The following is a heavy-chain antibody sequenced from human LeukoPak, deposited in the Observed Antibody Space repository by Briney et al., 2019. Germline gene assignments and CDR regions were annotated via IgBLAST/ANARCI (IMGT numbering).Heavy chain of an antibody. CDR3: ARDAKQQLAYDAFDI. Sequence: GGSLRLSCAASGFTFSSYAMHWVRQAPGKGLEYVSAISSNGGSTYYENSVTGRFTISSDNSKNTLYLQMDSLRAEDMAVYYCARDAKQQLAYDAFDIWGQGTMVPVSS. J-gene: IGHJ3*02. D-gene: IGHD6-13*01. V-gene: IGHV3-64*01. CDR1: GFTFSSYA. CDR2: ISSNGGST.